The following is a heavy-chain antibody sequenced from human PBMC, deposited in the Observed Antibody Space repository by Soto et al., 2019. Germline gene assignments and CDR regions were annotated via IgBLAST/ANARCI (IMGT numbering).Heavy chain of an antibody. Sequence: GASVKVSCKASGDTFTDYYIHWVRHAPGQGLEWMGTVNPSGGHTTYAQHFLGRVTMTRDTSTSTLYMELTSLTSDDTAIYYCARGGHVVVVTAALDYWGQGTLVTVS. CDR3: ARGGHVVVVTAALDY. D-gene: IGHD2-21*02. J-gene: IGHJ4*02. CDR1: GDTFTDYY. CDR2: VNPSGGHT. V-gene: IGHV1-46*01.